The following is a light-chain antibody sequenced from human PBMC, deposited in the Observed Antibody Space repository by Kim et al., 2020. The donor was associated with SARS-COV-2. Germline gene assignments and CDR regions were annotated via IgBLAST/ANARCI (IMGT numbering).Light chain of an antibody. V-gene: IGLV3-19*01. CDR3: NSRDSNDNVV. Sequence: VALGQTVRITSQGDTLRIYYSTRYHQTPGHAPIVFFYGKNNRPSGIPDRFSGSSSGNTASLTITGTQAGDEADYYFNSRDSNDNVVFGGGTQLTVL. CDR1: TLRIYY. J-gene: IGLJ3*02. CDR2: GKN.